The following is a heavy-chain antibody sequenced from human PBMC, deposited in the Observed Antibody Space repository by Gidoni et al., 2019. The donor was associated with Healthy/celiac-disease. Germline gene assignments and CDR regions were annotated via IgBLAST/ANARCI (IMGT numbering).Heavy chain of an antibody. CDR2: ISSSSSYI. CDR3: ARALYSSSWDFDY. Sequence: EVQLVESGGGLVKPGGSLRVSCAASGLPFSRYSMNWFRQAPGKGLEWVASISSSSSYIYYADSVKGRFTISRDNAKNSLYLQMNSLRAEDTAVYYCARALYSSSWDFDYWGQGTLVTVSS. V-gene: IGHV3-21*01. J-gene: IGHJ4*02. D-gene: IGHD6-13*01. CDR1: GLPFSRYS.